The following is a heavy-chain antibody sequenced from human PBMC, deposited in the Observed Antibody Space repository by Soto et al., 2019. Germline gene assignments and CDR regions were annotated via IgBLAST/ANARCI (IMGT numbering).Heavy chain of an antibody. CDR3: PKDTGQPMAKINRDYYFDC. D-gene: IGHD5-12*01. V-gene: IGHV1-69*13. CDR2: IIPIFATT. J-gene: IGHJ4*02. CDR1: GGTFSSYT. Sequence: ASVKVSCKASGGTFSSYTFSWVRQAPGQGLEWMGGIIPIFATTNYAQKFQGRVTITADEYTSTAYRARSSLRCENRAVYYCPKDTGQPMAKINRDYYFDCWGRGTQVTVS.